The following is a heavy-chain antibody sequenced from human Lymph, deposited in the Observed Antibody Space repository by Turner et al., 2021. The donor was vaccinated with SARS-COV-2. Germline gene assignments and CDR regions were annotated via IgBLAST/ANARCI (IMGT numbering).Heavy chain of an antibody. V-gene: IGHV1-24*01. D-gene: IGHD1-1*01. CDR1: GYTLTELS. J-gene: IGHJ4*02. CDR3: ATLKSNWKILTGRYYFDF. Sequence: QVQLVQSGAEVKKPGASVKVYCKVSGYTLTELSIDWVRQAPGKGLEWMGGFDPEDGETIYAQKFQGRVTMTEDTSTDTAYMELSSLRSEDTAVYYCATLKSNWKILTGRYYFDFWGQGTLVTVSS. CDR2: FDPEDGET.